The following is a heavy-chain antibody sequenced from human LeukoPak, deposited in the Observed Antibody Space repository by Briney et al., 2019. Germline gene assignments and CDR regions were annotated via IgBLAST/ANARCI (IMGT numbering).Heavy chain of an antibody. Sequence: GRSLRLSCAASGFTFSSYGMHWVRQAPGKGLEWVAVISYDGSNKYYADSVKGRFTISSDNSKNTLYLQMNSLRDEDTAVCECAKDLYGDYGLDYWGQGTLVTVSS. V-gene: IGHV3-30*18. J-gene: IGHJ4*02. CDR2: ISYDGSNK. CDR1: GFTFSSYG. CDR3: AKDLYGDYGLDY. D-gene: IGHD4-17*01.